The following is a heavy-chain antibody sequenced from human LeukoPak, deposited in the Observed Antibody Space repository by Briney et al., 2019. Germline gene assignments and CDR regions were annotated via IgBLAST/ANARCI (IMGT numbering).Heavy chain of an antibody. CDR2: INHSGST. Sequence: SETLSLTCAVYGGSFSGYYWSWIRQPPGKGLEWIGEINHSGSTNYNPSLKSRVTISVDTSKNQFSLKLSSVTAADTAVYYCARESFTMIVVVMKGIMAFDIWGQGTMVTVSS. CDR3: ARESFTMIVVVMKGIMAFDI. J-gene: IGHJ3*02. V-gene: IGHV4-34*01. CDR1: GGSFSGYY. D-gene: IGHD3-22*01.